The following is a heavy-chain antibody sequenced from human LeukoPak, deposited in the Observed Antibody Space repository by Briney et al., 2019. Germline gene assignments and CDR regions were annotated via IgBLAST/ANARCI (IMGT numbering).Heavy chain of an antibody. CDR3: ARDMVRGVFTTRTIDY. CDR2: IHDDGSKK. V-gene: IGHV3-30*02. J-gene: IGHJ4*02. CDR1: GFTFSSYG. Sequence: PGGSLRLSCAASGFTFSSYGMRWVRQAPGKGLEWVAFIHDDGSKKYHADSVKGRFTISRDNSKNTLYLQMNSLRAEDTAVYYCARDMVRGVFTTRTIDYWDQGTLVTVSS. D-gene: IGHD3-10*01.